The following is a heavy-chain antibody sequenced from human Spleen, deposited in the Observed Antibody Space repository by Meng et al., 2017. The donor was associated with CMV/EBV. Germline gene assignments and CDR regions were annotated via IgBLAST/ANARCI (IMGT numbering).Heavy chain of an antibody. CDR3: ARLRLDSSGYYYGMDV. V-gene: IGHV3-11*01. Sequence: GESLKISCAASGFTFSDYYMSWIRQAPGKGLEWVSYISSSGSTIYYADSVKGRFTISRDNAKNSLYLQMNSLRAEDTAVYYCARLRLDSSGYYYGMDVWGQGTTVTVSS. J-gene: IGHJ6*02. D-gene: IGHD3-22*01. CDR2: ISSSGSTI. CDR1: GFTFSDYY.